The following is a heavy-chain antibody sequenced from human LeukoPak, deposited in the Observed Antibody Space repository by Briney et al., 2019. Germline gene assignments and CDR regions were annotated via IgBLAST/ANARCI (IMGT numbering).Heavy chain of an antibody. CDR1: GYTFTSYG. Sequence: ASVKVSCKASGYTFTSYGISWVRQAPGQGLEWMGIINPSGGSTSYAQKFQGRVTMTRDTSTSTVYMELSSLRSEDTAVYYCARCGSGWYREYDYWGQGTLVTVSS. CDR2: INPSGGST. D-gene: IGHD6-19*01. V-gene: IGHV1-46*01. CDR3: ARCGSGWYREYDY. J-gene: IGHJ4*02.